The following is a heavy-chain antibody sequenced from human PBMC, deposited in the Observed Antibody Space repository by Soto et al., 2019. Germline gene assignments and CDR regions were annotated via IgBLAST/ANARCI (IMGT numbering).Heavy chain of an antibody. CDR1: GVSISSGGYY. J-gene: IGHJ5*02. Sequence: QVQLQESGPGLVKPSQTLSLTCTVSGVSISSGGYYWSWLRQHPGKGLEWIGYIYYSGSPYYNPSLKSRVTISVDTSKNQFSLKMRSVTAADTAVYYCARVDSAGAGTIAFDPWGQGTLVTVSS. CDR3: ARVDSAGAGTIAFDP. V-gene: IGHV4-31*03. CDR2: IYYSGSP. D-gene: IGHD1-1*01.